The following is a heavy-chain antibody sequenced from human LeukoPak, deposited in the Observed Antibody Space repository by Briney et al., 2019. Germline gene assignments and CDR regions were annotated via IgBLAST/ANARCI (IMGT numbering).Heavy chain of an antibody. CDR1: GYTFTSYD. CDR2: MNPNSGNT. CDR3: ARGGGITGTTY. V-gene: IGHV1-8*01. J-gene: IGHJ4*02. Sequence: ASVKVSCKASGYTFTSYDINWVRQATGQGLEWMGWMNPNSGNTGYAQKFHGRITMTSNNYIRTAYMELSSLRSEDTAVYYCARGGGITGTTYWGQGTLVTVSS. D-gene: IGHD1-7*01.